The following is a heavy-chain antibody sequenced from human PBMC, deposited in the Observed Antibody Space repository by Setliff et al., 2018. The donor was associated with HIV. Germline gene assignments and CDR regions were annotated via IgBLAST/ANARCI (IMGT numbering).Heavy chain of an antibody. V-gene: IGHV4-39*07. J-gene: IGHJ4*02. CDR1: GGSTDSGSYY. CDR2: MYYTGNT. Sequence: SETLSLTCTVSGGSTDSGSYYWAWIRQPPGKGLEWIGSMYYTGNTYYNPSLKSRVTLSVDTSKNQFSLKLSSVTAADTAVYYCASSSPGYYDILTGYYEGYYFDYWGQGTLVTVSS. CDR3: ASSSPGYYDILTGYYEGYYFDY. D-gene: IGHD3-9*01.